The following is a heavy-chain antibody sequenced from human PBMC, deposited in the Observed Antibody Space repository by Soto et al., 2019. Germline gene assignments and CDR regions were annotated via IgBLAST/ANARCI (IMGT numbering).Heavy chain of an antibody. Sequence: SVKVSCKASGGTSSSYAISWVRQAPGQGLEWMGGIIPIFGTAKHAQKFQGRVTITADTSTSTAYMELRSLRSEDTAVYYCARDPENFDQWGQGTLVTVSS. V-gene: IGHV1-69*06. CDR1: GGTSSSYA. J-gene: IGHJ4*02. CDR2: IIPIFGTA. CDR3: ARDPENFDQ.